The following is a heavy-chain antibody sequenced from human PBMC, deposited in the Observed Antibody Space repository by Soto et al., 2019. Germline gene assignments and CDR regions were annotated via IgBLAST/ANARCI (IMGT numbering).Heavy chain of an antibody. V-gene: IGHV3-7*01. Sequence: EVQLVESGGGLVQPGGSLRLSCAASGFTLSNYWMSWVRQAPGKRLEWVANIKRDGSERYYAGSVKGRFTISRDNAKNSLYLQMDSLRVEETAVYYCAREGYSYGTYFDSWGQGTLVTVSS. CDR1: GFTLSNYW. D-gene: IGHD5-18*01. J-gene: IGHJ4*02. CDR3: AREGYSYGTYFDS. CDR2: IKRDGSER.